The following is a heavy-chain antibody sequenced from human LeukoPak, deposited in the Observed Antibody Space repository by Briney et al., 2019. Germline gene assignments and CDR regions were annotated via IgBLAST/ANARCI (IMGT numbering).Heavy chain of an antibody. Sequence: VASVTVSCKASGYTFTSYYMHWVRQAPGQGLEWMGIINPSGDSTSYAQKFQGRVTMTRDTSTSTVYMELSSLRSEDTAVYYCARDQDYYDSSGYFSSPFDPWGQGTLVTVSS. CDR1: GYTFTSYY. V-gene: IGHV1-46*01. J-gene: IGHJ5*02. CDR2: INPSGDST. CDR3: ARDQDYYDSSGYFSSPFDP. D-gene: IGHD3-22*01.